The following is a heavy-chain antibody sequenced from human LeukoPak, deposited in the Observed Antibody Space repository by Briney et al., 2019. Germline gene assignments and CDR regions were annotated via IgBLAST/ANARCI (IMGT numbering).Heavy chain of an antibody. V-gene: IGHV4-34*01. CDR1: GGSFSGYY. D-gene: IGHD3-22*01. CDR3: ARSYRRYYYDTTGYYLIAY. Sequence: PSETLSLTCAVYGGSFSGYYWTWIRQSPGKGLEWIGEINHRGSTNYNPSLESRVTIALDTSNNQFSLRLNSVTAADTAVYYCARSYRRYYYDTTGYYLIAYWGQGTLVTVSS. J-gene: IGHJ4*02. CDR2: INHRGST.